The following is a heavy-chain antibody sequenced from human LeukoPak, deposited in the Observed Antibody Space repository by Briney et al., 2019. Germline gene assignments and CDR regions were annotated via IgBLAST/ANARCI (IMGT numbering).Heavy chain of an antibody. D-gene: IGHD1-26*01. V-gene: IGHV1-69*06. CDR1: GGTFSSYA. Sequence: ASVKVSCKASGGTFSSYAISWVRQAPGQGLEWMGGIIPIFGTANYAQKFQGRVTITADKSTTTAYMELSSLRSEDTAVYYCARGIVGAARPYYFDYWGQGTLVTVSS. CDR3: ARGIVGAARPYYFDY. J-gene: IGHJ4*02. CDR2: IIPIFGTA.